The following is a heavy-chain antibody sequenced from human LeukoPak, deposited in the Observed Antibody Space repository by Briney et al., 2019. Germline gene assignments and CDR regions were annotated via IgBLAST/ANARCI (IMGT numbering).Heavy chain of an antibody. V-gene: IGHV3-21*01. Sequence: GGSLRLSCAASGFTVSSNYMSWVRQAPGKGLEWVSSISTSSTYIYYADSVKGRFTISRDNAKNSLYLQMNSLRAEDTAVYYCAREPLRITIFGVVPDAFDIWGQGTMVTVSS. CDR1: GFTVSSNY. D-gene: IGHD3-3*01. CDR2: ISTSSTYI. CDR3: AREPLRITIFGVVPDAFDI. J-gene: IGHJ3*02.